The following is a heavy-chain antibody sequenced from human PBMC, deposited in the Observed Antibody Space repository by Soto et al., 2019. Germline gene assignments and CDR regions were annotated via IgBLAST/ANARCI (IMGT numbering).Heavy chain of an antibody. CDR1: GFTFSSYA. Sequence: PGGSLILSCAASGFTFSSYAMSWVRQAPGKGLEWVSAISGSGSYTYYADSVKGRFTISRDNAKNSLYLQMNSLRAEDTAVYYCARVLSEIGYCSGGSCYVYYYYGMDVWGQGTTVTVSS. CDR3: ARVLSEIGYCSGGSCYVYYYYGMDV. CDR2: ISGSGSYT. J-gene: IGHJ6*02. D-gene: IGHD2-15*01. V-gene: IGHV3-21*01.